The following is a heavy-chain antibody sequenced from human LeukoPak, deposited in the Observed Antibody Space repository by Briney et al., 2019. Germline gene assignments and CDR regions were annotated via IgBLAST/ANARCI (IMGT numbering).Heavy chain of an antibody. CDR1: GFTFSSYA. CDR2: ISGSGGST. D-gene: IGHD4-17*01. CDR3: AKIDYGDYVGTRDFDY. J-gene: IGHJ4*02. V-gene: IGHV3-23*01. Sequence: GGSLRLSCAASGFTFSSYAMSWVRQAPGKGLEWVSAISGSGGSTYYADSVKGRFTISRDNYKNTLYLQMNSLRAEDTAVYYCAKIDYGDYVGTRDFDYWGQGTLVTVSS.